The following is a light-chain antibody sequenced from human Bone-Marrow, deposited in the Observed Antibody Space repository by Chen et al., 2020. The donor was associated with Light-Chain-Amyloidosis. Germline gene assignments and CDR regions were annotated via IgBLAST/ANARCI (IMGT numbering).Light chain of an antibody. CDR3: QSYQGSSQGV. Sequence: NFMLTQPHSVSESPGKTVIISCTRSSGSIATNYVQWYQQRPGSSPTTVIYEDDQRPSGVPDRFSRSIDRSSNSASLTISGLETEDEADYYCQSYQGSSQGVFGGGTKLTVL. CDR2: EDD. CDR1: SGSIATNY. J-gene: IGLJ3*02. V-gene: IGLV6-57*01.